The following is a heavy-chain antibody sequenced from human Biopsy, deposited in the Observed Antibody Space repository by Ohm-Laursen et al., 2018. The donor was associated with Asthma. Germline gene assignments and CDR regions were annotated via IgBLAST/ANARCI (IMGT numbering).Heavy chain of an antibody. CDR1: GGYMRSGNYY. Sequence: SDTLSLTCGLSSGSGGYMRSGNYYWGWIRQPPGKGLEWIGSIYYSGTTYYNPSLENRVTVSADTSKNQFSLKLTSVTAADTAVYYCVRGSSSWHHGPFHYYYGLDVWGQGTTATVSS. V-gene: IGHV4-39*01. CDR3: VRGSSSWHHGPFHYYYGLDV. D-gene: IGHD6-13*01. J-gene: IGHJ6*02. CDR2: IYYSGTT.